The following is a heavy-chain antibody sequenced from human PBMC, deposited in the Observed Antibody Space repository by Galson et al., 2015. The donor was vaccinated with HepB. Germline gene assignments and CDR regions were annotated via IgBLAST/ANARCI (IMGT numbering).Heavy chain of an antibody. Sequence: SLRLSCAASGFTFGSHAMSWVRQAPGKGLEWISSIIASGASTYYAESVEGRFIITRDNSKNTLYLQMDNVRAEDTAVYYCVRAVGKLLWFGVLLAFWGQGTLVTVSS. CDR2: IIASGAST. V-gene: IGHV3-23*01. D-gene: IGHD3-10*01. CDR1: GFTFGSHA. J-gene: IGHJ4*02. CDR3: VRAVGKLLWFGVLLAF.